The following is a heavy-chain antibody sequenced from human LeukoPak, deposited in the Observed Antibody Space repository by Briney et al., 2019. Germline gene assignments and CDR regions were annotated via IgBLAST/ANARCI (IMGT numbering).Heavy chain of an antibody. Sequence: GASVKVSCKASGYTFTSYDINWVRQATGQGLEWMGWMNPNSGNTGYAQKFQGRVTMTRNTSISTAYMELSSLRSEDTAVYYCARGVRGVATIAGSDYYYMDVWGKGTTVTVSS. V-gene: IGHV1-8*01. CDR2: MNPNSGNT. CDR3: ARGVRGVATIAGSDYYYMDV. J-gene: IGHJ6*03. CDR1: GYTFTSYD. D-gene: IGHD5-12*01.